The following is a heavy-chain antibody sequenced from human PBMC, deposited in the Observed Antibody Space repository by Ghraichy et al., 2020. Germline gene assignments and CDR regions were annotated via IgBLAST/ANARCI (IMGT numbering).Heavy chain of an antibody. D-gene: IGHD3-10*01. Sequence: SETLSLTCTVSGGSISSGGYYWSWIRQHPGKGLEWIGYIYYSGSTYYNPSLKSRVTISVDTSKNQFSLKLSSVTAADTAVYYCARVVKEVLWFGESHDYWGQGTLVTVSS. CDR1: GGSISSGGYY. J-gene: IGHJ4*02. V-gene: IGHV4-31*03. CDR2: IYYSGST. CDR3: ARVVKEVLWFGESHDY.